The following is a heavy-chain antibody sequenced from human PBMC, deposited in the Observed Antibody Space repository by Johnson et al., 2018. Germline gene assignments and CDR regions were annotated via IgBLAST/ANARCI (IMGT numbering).Heavy chain of an antibody. J-gene: IGHJ1*01. CDR2: TRDKSNSYTT. CDR1: GFTFSDHY. Sequence: VQLVESGGGLVQPGGSXRLSCAASGFTFSDHYMDWVRQAPGNGLEWVGRTRDKSNSYTTEYAASVKGRFTISRDDSKNSLYLQMNSLKTEDTAVYYCVSASGITYPYFQHWGQGTLVTVSS. D-gene: IGHD3-10*01. V-gene: IGHV3-72*01. CDR3: VSASGITYPYFQH.